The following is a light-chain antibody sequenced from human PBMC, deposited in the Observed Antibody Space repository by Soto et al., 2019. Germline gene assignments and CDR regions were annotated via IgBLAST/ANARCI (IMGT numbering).Light chain of an antibody. Sequence: QSVLTQPPSASGSPGQSVAISCTGTSSDVGGYNYVSWYQQHPGKAPKLMIYEVNKRPSGVPDRFSGSKSGNTAPLTISGLQAEDEADYYCCSYAGSSYVFGTGTKVTVL. CDR3: CSYAGSSYV. J-gene: IGLJ1*01. V-gene: IGLV2-8*01. CDR1: SSDVGGYNY. CDR2: EVN.